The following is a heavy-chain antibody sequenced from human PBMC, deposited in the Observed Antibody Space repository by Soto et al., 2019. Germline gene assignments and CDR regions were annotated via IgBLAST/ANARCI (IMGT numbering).Heavy chain of an antibody. V-gene: IGHV1-69*13. CDR3: ASSSGALGYCSSTSCLLLGWFDP. D-gene: IGHD2-2*01. J-gene: IGHJ5*02. CDR1: GGTFSSYA. CDR2: IIPIFGTA. Sequence: GASVKVSCKASGGTFSSYAISWVRQAPGQGLEWMGGIIPIFGTANYAQKFQGRVTITADESTSAAYMELSSLRSEDTAVYYCASSSGALGYCSSTSCLLLGWFDPWGQETLVTVSS.